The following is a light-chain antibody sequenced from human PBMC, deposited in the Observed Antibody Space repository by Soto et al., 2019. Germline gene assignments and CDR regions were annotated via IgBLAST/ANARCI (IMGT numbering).Light chain of an antibody. J-gene: IGKJ1*01. CDR1: QSISYY. V-gene: IGKV1-5*03. Sequence: DTQMTQSPSTLSASVGDRVTITCRASQSISYYLAWYQQRPGRAPNLLIYKASSLESGVPSRFSGSGSGTDFTLTISSLQPDDFATYYCQQYNSYSPTFGQGTKVEIK. CDR2: KAS. CDR3: QQYNSYSPT.